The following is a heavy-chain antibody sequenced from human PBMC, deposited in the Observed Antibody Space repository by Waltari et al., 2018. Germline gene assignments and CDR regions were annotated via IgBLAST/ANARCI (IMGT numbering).Heavy chain of an antibody. CDR1: AFPFRNDG. V-gene: IGHV3-30*02. Sequence: QVQLVESGGGVVQPGGSLRLSCAASAFPFRNDGVHWVRHATGKGLEWVAFIWSDETNKHYADSVQGRFTISRDNSKNTVFLQMNSLRTEDTAVYYCAKGPDSSGYYSNWFDPWGQGILVTVSS. CDR3: AKGPDSSGYYSNWFDP. CDR2: IWSDETNK. D-gene: IGHD3-22*01. J-gene: IGHJ5*02.